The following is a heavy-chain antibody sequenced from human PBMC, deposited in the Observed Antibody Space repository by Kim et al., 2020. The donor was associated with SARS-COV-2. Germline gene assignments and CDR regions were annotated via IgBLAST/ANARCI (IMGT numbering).Heavy chain of an antibody. V-gene: IGHV3-23*01. CDR1: GFTFSNYA. CDR3: AKRTLGYNFGNYDY. D-gene: IGHD5-18*01. CDR2: ISGNGGRT. J-gene: IGHJ4*02. Sequence: GGSLRLSCAASGFTFSNYAMGWVRQAPGKGLEWVSTISGNGGRTYYADSVKGRFTISRDSSKNTLYLQMNSLTAQDTAVYYCAKRTLGYNFGNYDYWGQGTLVTVSS.